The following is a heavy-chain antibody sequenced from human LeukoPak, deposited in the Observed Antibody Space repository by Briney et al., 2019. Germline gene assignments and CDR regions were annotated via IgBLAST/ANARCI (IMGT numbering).Heavy chain of an antibody. J-gene: IGHJ4*02. CDR2: ISYDGSNK. Sequence: GGSLGLSCAASGFTFSSYGMHWVRQAPGKGLEWVAVISYDGSNKYYADSVKGRFTISRDNSKNTLYLQMNSLRAEDTAVYYCAKDLDSGWTLDYWGQGTLVTVSS. D-gene: IGHD6-19*01. CDR3: AKDLDSGWTLDY. CDR1: GFTFSSYG. V-gene: IGHV3-30*18.